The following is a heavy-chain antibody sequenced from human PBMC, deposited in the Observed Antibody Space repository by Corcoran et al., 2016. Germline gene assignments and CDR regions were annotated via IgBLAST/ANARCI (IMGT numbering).Heavy chain of an antibody. V-gene: IGHV4-34*01. J-gene: IGHJ4*02. CDR2: INHSGST. D-gene: IGHD6-6*01. CDR1: GGSFSGYY. Sequence: QVQLQQWGAGLLKPSETLSLTCAVYGGSFSGYYWSWIRQPPGKGLEWIGEINHSGSTNYNPSLKSRVTISVDTSKNQFSLKLSSVTAADTAVYYCARGKSIAARPNSGFYFDYWGQGTLVTVSS. CDR3: ARGKSIAARPNSGFYFDY.